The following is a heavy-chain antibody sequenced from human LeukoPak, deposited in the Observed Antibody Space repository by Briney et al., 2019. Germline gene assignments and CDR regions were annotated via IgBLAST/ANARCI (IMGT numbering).Heavy chain of an antibody. Sequence: PGGSLRLSCAASGFTFSSYSVNWVRQAPGKGLEWVSYISSSSSTIYYADSVKGRFTISRDNAKNSLYLQMNSLRDEDTAVYYCARDQYDILTGYYVDYWGQGTLVTVSS. CDR1: GFTFSSYS. D-gene: IGHD3-9*01. CDR3: ARDQYDILTGYYVDY. V-gene: IGHV3-48*02. J-gene: IGHJ4*02. CDR2: ISSSSSTI.